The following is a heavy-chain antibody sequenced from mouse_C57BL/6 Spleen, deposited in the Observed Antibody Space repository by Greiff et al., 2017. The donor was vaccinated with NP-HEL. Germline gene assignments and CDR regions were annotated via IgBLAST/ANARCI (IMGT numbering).Heavy chain of an antibody. V-gene: IGHV1-64*01. CDR2: IHPNSGST. D-gene: IGHD1-1*01. CDR1: GYTFTSYW. J-gene: IGHJ2*01. Sequence: VQLQQPGAELVKPGASVKLSCKASGYTFTSYWMHWVKQRPGQGLEWIGMIHPNSGSTNYNEKFKSKATLTVDKSSSTAYMQLSSLTSDDSAVYYCARGSSYDYFDYWGQGTTLTVSS. CDR3: ARGSSYDYFDY.